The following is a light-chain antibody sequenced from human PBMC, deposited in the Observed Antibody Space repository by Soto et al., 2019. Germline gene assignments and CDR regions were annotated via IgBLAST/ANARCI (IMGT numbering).Light chain of an antibody. CDR2: DAS. V-gene: IGKV3-11*01. CDR3: QQRSNWPLT. CDR1: KSVSTN. Sequence: EIVLTQSPATLSLSPGERATLSCRASKSVSTNLAWYQQKPGQAPRLLIYDASNRATGIPARFSGSGSGTDFTLTISSLEPEDFAVYYCQQRSNWPLTFGPGTKVDIK. J-gene: IGKJ3*01.